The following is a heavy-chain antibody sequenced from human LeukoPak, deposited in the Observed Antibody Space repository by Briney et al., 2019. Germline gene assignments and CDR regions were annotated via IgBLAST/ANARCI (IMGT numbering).Heavy chain of an antibody. CDR1: GGSFSGYY. CDR3: ARVIFTALLYYFDY. V-gene: IGHV4-34*01. J-gene: IGHJ4*02. Sequence: PSETLSLTCAVYGGSFSGYYWSWIRQPPGKGLEWIGEINHSGSTNYNPSLKSRVTISVDTSKNQFSLKLSSVTAADTAVYYCARVIFTALLYYFDYWGQGTLVTVSS. CDR2: INHSGST. D-gene: IGHD5-18*01.